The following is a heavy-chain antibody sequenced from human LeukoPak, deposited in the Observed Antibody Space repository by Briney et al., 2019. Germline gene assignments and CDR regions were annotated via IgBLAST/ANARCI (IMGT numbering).Heavy chain of an antibody. Sequence: PSETLSLTCAVYGGSFSGYYWSWIRQSPGKGLEWIGEIDHSGNTYYNPSLKSRVTISVDTSKNQFSLKLSSVTAADTAVYYCARDRDDDPNSSWYRSGLNWFDPWGQGTLVTVSS. CDR2: IDHSGNT. CDR1: GGSFSGYY. V-gene: IGHV4-34*01. J-gene: IGHJ5*02. D-gene: IGHD6-13*01. CDR3: ARDRDDDPNSSWYRSGLNWFDP.